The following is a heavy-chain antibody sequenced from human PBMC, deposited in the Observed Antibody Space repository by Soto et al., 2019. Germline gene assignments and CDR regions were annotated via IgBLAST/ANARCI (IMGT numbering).Heavy chain of an antibody. CDR1: GFTFSNYG. V-gene: IGHV3-33*01. J-gene: IGHJ6*02. Sequence: VQLVESGGGVVQPGRSLRLSCAASGFTFSNYGMHWVRQAPGKGLEWVAVIWYDGSNKYYADSVKGRFTISRDNSKNTLYLQMNSLRAEDTAVYYCARSPIVVIPAATNGMDVWGQGTTVTVSS. D-gene: IGHD2-2*01. CDR2: IWYDGSNK. CDR3: ARSPIVVIPAATNGMDV.